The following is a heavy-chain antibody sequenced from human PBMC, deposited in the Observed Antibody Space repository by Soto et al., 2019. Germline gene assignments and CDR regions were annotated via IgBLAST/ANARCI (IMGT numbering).Heavy chain of an antibody. Sequence: SETLPLTCTVSGGSVSSGSYFWSWIRKPPGKGLEWIGHMYYSGSTTYNPSLKGRVTISRDTSKNQFSLKMTSVTAADTAMYYCAKVGCGGECYYRIDYWGQGALVTVSS. CDR1: GGSVSSGSYF. CDR2: MYYSGST. D-gene: IGHD2-21*01. V-gene: IGHV4-61*01. CDR3: AKVGCGGECYYRIDY. J-gene: IGHJ4*02.